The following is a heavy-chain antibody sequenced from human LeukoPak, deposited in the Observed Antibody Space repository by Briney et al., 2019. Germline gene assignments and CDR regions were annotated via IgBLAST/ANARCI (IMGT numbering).Heavy chain of an antibody. V-gene: IGHV3-48*01. D-gene: IGHD3-16*01. CDR1: GFAFSSYS. Sequence: GGSLRLSCAASGFAFSSYSMNWVRLAPGEGLECVSYISRSSSILYYADSVKGRFTISRDNAKYSLYLQMNSLRAEDTAVYYCIRDLFDDYSLDYWGQGALVTVSS. CDR3: IRDLFDDYSLDY. J-gene: IGHJ4*02. CDR2: ISRSSSIL.